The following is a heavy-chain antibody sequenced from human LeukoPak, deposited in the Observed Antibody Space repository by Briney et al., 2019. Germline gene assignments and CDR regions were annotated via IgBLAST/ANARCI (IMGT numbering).Heavy chain of an antibody. CDR3: AKESLADSSFDY. V-gene: IGHV3-23*01. D-gene: IGHD3-16*01. J-gene: IGHJ4*02. CDR1: GFTFSSFA. CDR2: LSGNGGST. Sequence: GGSLRLSCAASGFTFSSFAMSWVRQAPGKGLEWVSTLSGNGGSTYYPDSVKGRFTISRDNSKNTVYLQMSSLRADDTAVYYCAKESLADSSFDYWGQGTLVTVSS.